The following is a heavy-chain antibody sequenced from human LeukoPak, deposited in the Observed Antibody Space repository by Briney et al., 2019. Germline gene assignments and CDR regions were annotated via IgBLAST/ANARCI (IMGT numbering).Heavy chain of an antibody. CDR2: IYHTGST. CDR3: ASYDSSGYGSDY. V-gene: IGHV4-59*02. Sequence: PSETLSLTCTISGFSVSDYYWSWIRQSPGKGLEWIGYIYHTGSTSYSASLMSRVTISADTSQNQFSLQLSSVLAADTAAYYYASYDSSGYGSDYWGQGTLVTVSS. J-gene: IGHJ4*02. D-gene: IGHD3-22*01. CDR1: GFSVSDYY.